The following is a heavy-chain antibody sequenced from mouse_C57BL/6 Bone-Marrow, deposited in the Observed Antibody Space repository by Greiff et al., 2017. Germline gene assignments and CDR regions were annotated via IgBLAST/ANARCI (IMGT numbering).Heavy chain of an antibody. CDR1: GYTFTDYY. J-gene: IGHJ2*01. CDR2: INPNNGGT. Sequence: EVQLQQSGPELVKPGASVKISCKASGYTFTDYYMNWVKQSHGKSLEWIGDINPNNGGTSYNQKFKGKATLTVDKSSSTAYMELRSLTSEDSAVYYCARYEGGIYDGYLFDYWGQGTTLTVSS. V-gene: IGHV1-26*01. D-gene: IGHD2-3*01. CDR3: ARYEGGIYDGYLFDY.